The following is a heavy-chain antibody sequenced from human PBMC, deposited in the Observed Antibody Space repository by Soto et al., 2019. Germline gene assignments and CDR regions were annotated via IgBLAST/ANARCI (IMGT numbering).Heavy chain of an antibody. CDR2: IYYSGST. CDR3: ASRRFVTHYFDY. V-gene: IGHV4-31*03. J-gene: IGHJ4*02. CDR1: GGSISSGGYY. Sequence: VQLQESGPGLVKPSQTLSLTCTVSGGSISSGGYYWSWIRQHPGKGLEWIGYIYYSGSTYYNPSLKSRVTISVDTSKNQYSLKLSSVTAADTAVYYCASRRFVTHYFDYWGQGTLVTVSS. D-gene: IGHD4-4*01.